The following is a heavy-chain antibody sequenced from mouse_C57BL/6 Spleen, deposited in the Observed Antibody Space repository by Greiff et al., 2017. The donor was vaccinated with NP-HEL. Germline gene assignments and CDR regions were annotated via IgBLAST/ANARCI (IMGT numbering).Heavy chain of an antibody. CDR2: IYPGDGDT. J-gene: IGHJ2*01. Sequence: QVQLKESGPELVKPGASVKISCKASGYAFSSSWMNWVKQRPGKGLEWIGRIYPGDGDTNYNGKFKGKATLTADKSSSTAYMQLSSLTSEDSAVYFCARGVTFDYWGQGTTLTVSS. CDR3: ARGVTFDY. CDR1: GYAFSSSW. V-gene: IGHV1-82*01. D-gene: IGHD2-2*01.